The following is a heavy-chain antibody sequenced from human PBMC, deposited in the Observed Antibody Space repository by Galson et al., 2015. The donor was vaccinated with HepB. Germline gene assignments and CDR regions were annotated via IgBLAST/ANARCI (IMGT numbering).Heavy chain of an antibody. D-gene: IGHD3-3*01. CDR1: GFTFSKSY. J-gene: IGHJ6*02. CDR3: ARERVVIPTTGMDV. V-gene: IGHV3-11*01. CDR2: ISNSGATI. Sequence: SLRLSCAASGFTFSKSYMSWIRQAPGKGLEWVSYISNSGATIHYAASVRGRFTISRDNAKKSLYLQINRLRAEDTAVYYCARERVVIPTTGMDVWGQGTTVTVSS.